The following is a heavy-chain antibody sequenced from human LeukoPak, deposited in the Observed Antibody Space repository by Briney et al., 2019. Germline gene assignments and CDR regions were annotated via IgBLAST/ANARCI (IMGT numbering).Heavy chain of an antibody. V-gene: IGHV3-74*01. J-gene: IGHJ4*02. D-gene: IGHD3-22*01. Sequence: GGSLRLSCAASGFTFSSHWIHWVRQAPGKGLVWVSRISSDGSNPNYADSVKGRFTISRDNAKDTLYLQMSSLRAEDTALYYCARQSYYDNYFDYWGQGTLVTVSS. CDR2: ISSDGSNP. CDR3: ARQSYYDNYFDY. CDR1: GFTFSSHW.